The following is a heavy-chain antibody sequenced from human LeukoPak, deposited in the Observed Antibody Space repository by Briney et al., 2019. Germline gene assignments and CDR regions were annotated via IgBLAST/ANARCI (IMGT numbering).Heavy chain of an antibody. CDR1: GFTFRTYE. CDR2: ISSSGNTI. V-gene: IGHV3-48*03. CDR3: AELGITMIGGV. D-gene: IGHD3-10*02. Sequence: PGGSLRLSCAASGFTFRTYEMNWVRQAPGKGVEWVSYISSSGNTIYYADSVKGRFTISRDNAKNSLYLQMNSLRAEDTAVYYCAELGITMIGGVWGKGTTVTISS. J-gene: IGHJ6*04.